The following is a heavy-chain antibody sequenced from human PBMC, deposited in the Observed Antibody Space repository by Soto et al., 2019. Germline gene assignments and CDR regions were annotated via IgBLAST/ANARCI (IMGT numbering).Heavy chain of an antibody. D-gene: IGHD4-17*01. J-gene: IGHJ6*02. CDR1: VGTFGSYA. CDR3: GWGTTVATTYYYYYGMDV. V-gene: IGHV1-69*13. CDR2: IIPIFGTA. Sequence: SVKVSCKASVGTFGSYAISWVRQAPGQGLEWMGGIIPIFGTANYAQKFQGRVTITADESTSTAYMELSSLRSEDTAVYYCGWGTTVATTYYYYYGMDVWGQGTTVTVSS.